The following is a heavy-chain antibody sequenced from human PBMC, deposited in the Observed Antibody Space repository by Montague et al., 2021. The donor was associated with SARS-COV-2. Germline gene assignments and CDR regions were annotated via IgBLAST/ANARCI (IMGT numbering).Heavy chain of an antibody. D-gene: IGHD3-9*01. CDR2: IYYSGST. J-gene: IGHJ3*02. CDR3: ARTYYDILTGYYNRGAFDI. V-gene: IGHV4-38-2*02. Sequence: SETLSLTCTVSGYSISSGYYWSWIRQPPGKRLEWIGYIYYSGSTNYNPXXKSRVTISVDTSKNQFSLKLSSVTAADTAVYYCARTYYDILTGYYNRGAFDIWGQGTMVTVSS. CDR1: GYSISSGYY.